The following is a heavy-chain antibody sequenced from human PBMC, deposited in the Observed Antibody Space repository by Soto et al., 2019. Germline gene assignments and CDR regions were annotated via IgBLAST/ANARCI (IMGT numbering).Heavy chain of an antibody. D-gene: IGHD6-13*01. CDR3: ARGPRAAAGPPLWYFDL. CDR2: MNPNSGNT. V-gene: IGHV1-8*01. CDR1: GYTFTSYD. Sequence: ASVKVSCKASGYTFTSYDINWVRQATGQGLEWMGWMNPNSGNTGYAQKFQGRVTMTRNTSISTAYMELSSLRSEDTAVYYCARGPRAAAGPPLWYFDLWGRGTLVTVSS. J-gene: IGHJ2*01.